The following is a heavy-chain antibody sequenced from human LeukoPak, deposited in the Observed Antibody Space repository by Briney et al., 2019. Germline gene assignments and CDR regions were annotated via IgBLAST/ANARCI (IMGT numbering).Heavy chain of an antibody. J-gene: IGHJ4*02. CDR2: LHYSGIT. CDR3: ARGVPNCSPTSCYFNY. CDR1: GDSISSYS. V-gene: IGHV4-59*01. Sequence: SETLSLTCTVSGDSISSYSWSWIRQPPGKGLEWIGYLHYSGITNYNPSLKSRVTISADTSRNQFSLKLTSVTAADTAVYYCARGVPNCSPTSCYFNYWGQGTLVTVSS. D-gene: IGHD2-2*01.